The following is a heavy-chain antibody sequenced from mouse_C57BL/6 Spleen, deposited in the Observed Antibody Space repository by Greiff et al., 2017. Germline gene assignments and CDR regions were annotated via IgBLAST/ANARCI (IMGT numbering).Heavy chain of an antibody. CDR3: ARHRDYGSSYYFDY. V-gene: IGHV5-6*02. Sequence: DVKLQESGGDLVKPGGSLKLSCAASGFTFSSYGMSWVRQTPDKRLEWVATISSGGSYTYYPDSVKGRFTISRDNATNTLYLQMSSLKSEDTAMYYCARHRDYGSSYYFDYWGQGTTLTVSS. CDR1: GFTFSSYG. J-gene: IGHJ2*01. CDR2: ISSGGSYT. D-gene: IGHD1-1*01.